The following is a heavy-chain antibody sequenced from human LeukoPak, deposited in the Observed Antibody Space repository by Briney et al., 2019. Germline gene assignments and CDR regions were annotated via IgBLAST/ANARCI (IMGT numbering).Heavy chain of an antibody. J-gene: IGHJ3*02. Sequence: GASVKVSCKTSGYTFTNYGISWVRQAPGLGLEWMGWISAYNGNTNYAQKVQGRVTMTTDTSTSTAYMELRSMRFDDTAVYYCARDQSVRLLQTSSTYFKHVFAIWGQGSMVTVSS. CDR2: ISAYNGNT. CDR3: ARDQSVRLLQTSSTYFKHVFAI. D-gene: IGHD6-13*01. V-gene: IGHV1-18*01. CDR1: GYTFTNYG.